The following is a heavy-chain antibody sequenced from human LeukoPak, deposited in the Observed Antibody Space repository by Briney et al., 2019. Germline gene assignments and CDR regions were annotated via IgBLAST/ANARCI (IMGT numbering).Heavy chain of an antibody. CDR2: ISWNGGTT. CDR1: GFTFDDYG. CDR3: ARDYCSGGSCYGGHDY. Sequence: GGSLRFSCAASGFTFDDYGMSWVRQAPGKGLEWVSGISWNGGTTGFADSVRGRFTISRDNAKNSLYLQMNSLRAEDTALYYCARDYCSGGSCYGGHDYWGQGTLVTVSS. V-gene: IGHV3-20*04. J-gene: IGHJ4*02. D-gene: IGHD2-15*01.